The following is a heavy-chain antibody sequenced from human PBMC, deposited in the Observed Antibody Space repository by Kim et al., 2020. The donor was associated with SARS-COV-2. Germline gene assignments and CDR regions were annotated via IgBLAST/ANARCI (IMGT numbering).Heavy chain of an antibody. D-gene: IGHD3-22*01. CDR1: GFTFDDYA. Sequence: GGSLRLSSAASGFTFDDYAMHWVRQVPGKGLEWVSGISWNSGSIGYADSVKGRFTISRDNAKNSLYLQMNTLRAEDTALYYCAKDPYDSSGYYYRENYGMDVWGQGTTVTVSS. CDR2: ISWNSGSI. CDR3: AKDPYDSSGYYYRENYGMDV. J-gene: IGHJ6*02. V-gene: IGHV3-9*01.